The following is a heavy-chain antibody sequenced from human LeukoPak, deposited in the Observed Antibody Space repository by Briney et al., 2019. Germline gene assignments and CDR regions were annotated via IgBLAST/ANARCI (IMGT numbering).Heavy chain of an antibody. D-gene: IGHD1-26*01. J-gene: IGHJ4*02. CDR3: ARDGDSGSYYDY. Sequence: GGSLRLSCAASGFTFSSYSMNWVRQAPGKGLEWVSVIYSGGSTYYADSVKGRFTISRDNSKNTLYLQMNSLRAEDTAVYYCARDGDSGSYYDYWGQGTLVTVSS. V-gene: IGHV3-53*01. CDR2: IYSGGST. CDR1: GFTFSSYS.